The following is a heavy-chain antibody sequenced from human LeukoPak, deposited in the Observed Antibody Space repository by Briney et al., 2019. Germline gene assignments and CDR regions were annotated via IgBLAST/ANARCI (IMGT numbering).Heavy chain of an antibody. V-gene: IGHV4-34*08. CDR3: AMVLYHSGRPGP. Sequence: PETLSLTCAVYGGTLIGYDWGWIRQPPGKGLEWIGEINHSGSTNYSPSLKSRVTISIDTSRNQFSLKVNSVTAADTAVYYCAMVLYHSGRPGPWGQGTLVTVSP. D-gene: IGHD2/OR15-2a*01. CDR1: GGTLIGYD. J-gene: IGHJ5*02. CDR2: INHSGST.